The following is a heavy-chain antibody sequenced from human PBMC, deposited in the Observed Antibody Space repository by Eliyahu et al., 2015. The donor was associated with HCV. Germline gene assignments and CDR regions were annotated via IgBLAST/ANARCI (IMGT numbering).Heavy chain of an antibody. CDR2: XHYSGST. CDR3: ASGGGGIAVAGTGGWFDP. CDR1: GGSITTSY. D-gene: IGHD6-19*01. Sequence: QVQLQESGPGLVKPSETLSLTCTVPGGSITTSYWSWIRQPPGXGXEWIGYXHYSGSTNYNPPPNSRVTXSXDTXKNQFSLNLTSVTAADTAVYYCASGGGGIAVAGTGGWFDPWGQGTLVTVSS. J-gene: IGHJ5*02. V-gene: IGHV4-59*01.